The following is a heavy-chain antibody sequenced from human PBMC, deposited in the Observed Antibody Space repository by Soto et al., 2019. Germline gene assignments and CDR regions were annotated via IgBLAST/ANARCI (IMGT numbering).Heavy chain of an antibody. CDR1: GGTFSSYA. CDR2: IIPIFGTA. V-gene: IGHV1-69*06. Sequence: SVKVSCKASGGTFSSYAISWVRQAPGQGLEWMGGIIPIFGTANYAQKFQGRVTITADKSTSTAYMELSSLRSEDTAVYYCARDLLDYYDRGSFDYWGQGTLVTVSS. CDR3: ARDLLDYYDRGSFDY. D-gene: IGHD3-22*01. J-gene: IGHJ4*02.